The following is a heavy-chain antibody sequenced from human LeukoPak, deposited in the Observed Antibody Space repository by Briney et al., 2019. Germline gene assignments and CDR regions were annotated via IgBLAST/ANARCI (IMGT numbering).Heavy chain of an antibody. CDR3: TRPYYSDGSGSPDY. V-gene: IGHV4-59*08. CDR2: IYYSGYT. J-gene: IGHJ4*02. Sequence: SETLSLTCTVSGGSISSYYWSWIRQPPGKGLEWIGCIYYSGYTNYKSSLKSRVTISVDTSKNQFSLKLTSVTAADTAVYYCTRPYYSDGSGSPDYWGQGTLVTVSS. CDR1: GGSISSYY. D-gene: IGHD3-22*01.